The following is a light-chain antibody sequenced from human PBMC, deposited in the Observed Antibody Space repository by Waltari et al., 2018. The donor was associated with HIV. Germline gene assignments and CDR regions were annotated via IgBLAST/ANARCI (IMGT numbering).Light chain of an antibody. V-gene: IGKV1-9*01. CDR2: AAS. Sequence: DIQLTQSPSFLSASVGDRVTITCRASQGVSSSLAWYQQKPGKAPKLLIYAASTLKSGVPSRFSGSGSGTEFTRTISILQPEDFATYYCQQLNSLPLTFGGGTKVEIK. J-gene: IGKJ4*01. CDR1: QGVSSS. CDR3: QQLNSLPLT.